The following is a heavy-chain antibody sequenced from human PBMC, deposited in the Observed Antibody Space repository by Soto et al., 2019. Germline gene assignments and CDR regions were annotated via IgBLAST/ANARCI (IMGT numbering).Heavy chain of an antibody. V-gene: IGHV4-34*01. CDR3: ARSPEYSSSSSYFDY. Sequence: SETLSLTCAVYGGSFSGYYWSWIRQPPGKGLEWIGEINHSGSTNYNPSLKSRVTISVDTSKNQFSLKLSSVTAADTAVYYCARSPEYSSSSSYFDYWGQGSSVTVS. CDR2: INHSGST. D-gene: IGHD6-6*01. J-gene: IGHJ4*02. CDR1: GGSFSGYY.